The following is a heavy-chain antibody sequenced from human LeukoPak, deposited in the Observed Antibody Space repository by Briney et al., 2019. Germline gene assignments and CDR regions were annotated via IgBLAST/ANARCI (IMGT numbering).Heavy chain of an antibody. J-gene: IGHJ4*02. CDR1: GFTFSSYE. V-gene: IGHV3-48*03. CDR2: ISSSGSTI. CDR3: ARGKSTGARTRVGNDY. D-gene: IGHD1-26*01. Sequence: GGSLRLSCAASGFTFSSYEMNWVRQAPGKGLEWVSYISSSGSTIYYADSVKGRFTISRDNAKNSLYLQMNSLRAEDTAVYYCARGKSTGARTRVGNDYWGQGTLVTVSS.